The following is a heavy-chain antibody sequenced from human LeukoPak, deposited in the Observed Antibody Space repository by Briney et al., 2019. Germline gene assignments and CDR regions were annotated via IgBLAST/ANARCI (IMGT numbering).Heavy chain of an antibody. CDR3: ARFMVRGVINYYYMDV. V-gene: IGHV1-18*01. J-gene: IGHJ6*03. CDR1: GYTFTSHG. CDR2: ISTYNGNT. D-gene: IGHD3-10*01. Sequence: ASVKVSCKASGYTFTSHGISWVRQAPGQGLEWMGWISTYNGNTNYAQKFQGRVTITADESTSTAYMELSSLRSEDTAVYYCARFMVRGVINYYYMDVWGKGTTVTISS.